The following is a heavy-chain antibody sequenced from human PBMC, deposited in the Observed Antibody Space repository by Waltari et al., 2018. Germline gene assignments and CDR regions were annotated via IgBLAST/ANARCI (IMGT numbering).Heavy chain of an antibody. Sequence: QVQLVQSGAEVKKPGSSVKVSCTPSGGPFRSYPTSGVRQAPGQGLAWMGGIIPIFGTANYAQKFQGRVTITADESTSTAYMELSSLRSEDTAVYYCARGDTALDAFDIWGQGTMVTVSS. J-gene: IGHJ3*02. V-gene: IGHV1-69*01. CDR3: ARGDTALDAFDI. CDR1: GGPFRSYP. CDR2: IIPIFGTA. D-gene: IGHD5-18*01.